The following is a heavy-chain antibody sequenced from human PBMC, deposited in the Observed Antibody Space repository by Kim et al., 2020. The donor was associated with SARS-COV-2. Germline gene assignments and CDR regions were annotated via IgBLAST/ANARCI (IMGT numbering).Heavy chain of an antibody. V-gene: IGHV4-39*01. CDR2: IYFSVHT. CDR3: ARQPLVVSPKVDYFD. Sequence: SETLSLTCNVSGDSLSSSRNYWGWVRQPPGKALEWIGSIYFSVHTYYNPSLKSRVTMSVDTSNNQFSLSLNSVTATDTAVYFCARQPLVVSPKVDYFD. CDR1: GDSLSSSRNY. J-gene: IGHJ4*01. D-gene: IGHD2-21*01.